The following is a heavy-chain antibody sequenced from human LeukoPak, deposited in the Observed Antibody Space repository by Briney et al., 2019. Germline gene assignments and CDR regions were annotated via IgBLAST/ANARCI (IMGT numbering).Heavy chain of an antibody. CDR3: AKPGQLWLQSGYFDY. J-gene: IGHJ4*02. Sequence: QPGGSLRLSCAASGFTFSSYGMHWVRQAPGKGLEWVAFIRYDGSNEYYADSVKGRFTISRDNSKNTLYLQMNSLRAEDTAVYYCAKPGQLWLQSGYFDYWGQGTLVTVSS. V-gene: IGHV3-30*02. D-gene: IGHD5-18*01. CDR1: GFTFSSYG. CDR2: IRYDGSNE.